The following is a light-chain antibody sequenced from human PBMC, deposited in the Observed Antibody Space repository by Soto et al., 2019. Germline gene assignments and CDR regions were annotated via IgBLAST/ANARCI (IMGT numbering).Light chain of an antibody. V-gene: IGKV1-33*01. J-gene: IGKJ2*01. CDR3: QQRSNWPPGYT. Sequence: DIPMTQSPSALSASTGDRVTITCQASQDIRNYLNWYQQKPGKAPKLLIYDASKLQTGVPSRFRGSGSGTTFTFIISSLQPEDFAIYYCQQRSNWPPGYTFGQGTKLEIK. CDR2: DAS. CDR1: QDIRNY.